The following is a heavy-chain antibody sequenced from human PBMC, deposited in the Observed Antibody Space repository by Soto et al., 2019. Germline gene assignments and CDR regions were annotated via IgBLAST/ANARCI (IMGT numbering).Heavy chain of an antibody. J-gene: IGHJ6*02. CDR1: GGSFIGYY. D-gene: IGHD2-21*01. CDR3: ARGGLRRSYSSRIGMEV. CDR2: INHSGST. Sequence: SETLSLTCAVYGGSFIGYYWSWIRQPPGKGLEWIGEINHSGSTNYNPSLKSRVTISVDTSKNQFSLKLSSVTAADTAVYYCARGGLRRSYSSRIGMEVWGQGTTVTVSS. V-gene: IGHV4-34*01.